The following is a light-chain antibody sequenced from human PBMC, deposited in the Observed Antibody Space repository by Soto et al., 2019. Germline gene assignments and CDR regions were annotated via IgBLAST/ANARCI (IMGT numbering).Light chain of an antibody. CDR2: DTS. V-gene: IGKV3-15*01. J-gene: IGKJ5*01. CDR1: QNIGNK. CDR3: QQYNTWRSIT. Sequence: EIVMTQSPATLSVSPGGRATLSCRASQNIGNKLAWYQHKPGQAPRVLVYDTSTRAAGIPARFSGSGSETNFTLTIITLQSEDFAVYYCQQYNTWRSITFGQGTRLESK.